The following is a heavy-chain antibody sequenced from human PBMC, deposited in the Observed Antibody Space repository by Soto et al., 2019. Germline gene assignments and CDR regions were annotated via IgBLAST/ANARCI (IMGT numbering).Heavy chain of an antibody. J-gene: IGHJ6*02. Sequence: EVQLVESGGGLVQPGRSLRLSCAASGFTFRTYWLSWVRQVPGKGLEWVANINLDGSEKNYVDSVKGRFTISRDNARNSLYLQMSSLRVEDTALYYCARDGSTSWYSYDYHGMDVWGQGTTVTVSS. CDR1: GFTFRTYW. D-gene: IGHD5-18*01. CDR2: INLDGSEK. V-gene: IGHV3-7*05. CDR3: ARDGSTSWYSYDYHGMDV.